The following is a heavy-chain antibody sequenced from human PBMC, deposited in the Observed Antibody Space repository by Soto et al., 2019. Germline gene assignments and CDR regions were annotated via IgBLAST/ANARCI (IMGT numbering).Heavy chain of an antibody. CDR2: MYYSGGT. J-gene: IGHJ5*02. D-gene: IGHD2-2*01. CDR1: GAYISRSAYY. CDR3: ARQWIDQHPEYNWHDP. Sequence: SETLSLTCSVSGAYISRSAYYWGWIRQPPGKGLEWIGSMYYSGGTYYNPALKSRVTISVDTSRNQFSLKMNSVTAADTAVYYCARQWIDQHPEYNWHDPWGPGTLVTVSS. V-gene: IGHV4-39*01.